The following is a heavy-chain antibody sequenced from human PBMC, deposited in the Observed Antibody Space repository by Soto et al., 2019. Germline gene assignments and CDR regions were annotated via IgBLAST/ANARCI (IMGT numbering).Heavy chain of an antibody. V-gene: IGHV1-69*12. J-gene: IGHJ6*02. CDR3: AIVPYGAVRNYYGMDV. CDR2: IIPIFGTA. CDR1: GGTFSSYA. Sequence: QVQLVQSGAEVKKPGSSVMVSCKASGGTFSSYAISWVRQAPGQGLEWMGGIIPIFGTATYAQKFQGRVTITADEATSTAYMELSSLRSEDTAVYYCAIVPYGAVRNYYGMDVWGQGTTVTVSS. D-gene: IGHD4-17*01.